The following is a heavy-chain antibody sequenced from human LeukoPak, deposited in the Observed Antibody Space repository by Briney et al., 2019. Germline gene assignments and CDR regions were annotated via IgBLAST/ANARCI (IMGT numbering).Heavy chain of an antibody. J-gene: IGHJ4*02. CDR3: ARRASTERGHSYGLDY. CDR2: ISFSGDYI. CDR1: GFTFSTHS. D-gene: IGHD5-18*01. V-gene: IGHV3-21*01. Sequence: GSLRLSCAASGFTFSTHSMNWVRQAPGKGLEWVSFISFSGDYIYYADSLKGRITISRDNAKNSLYLQMNSLRAEDSAVYYCARRASTERGHSYGLDYWGQGTLVTVSS.